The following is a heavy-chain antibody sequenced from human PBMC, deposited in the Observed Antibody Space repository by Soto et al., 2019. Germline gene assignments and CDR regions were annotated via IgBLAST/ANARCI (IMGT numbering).Heavy chain of an antibody. J-gene: IGHJ4*02. V-gene: IGHV4-59*01. CDR2: IYYSGST. D-gene: IGHD4-17*01. CDR1: GGSISSYY. Sequence: SETLSLTCTVSGGSISSYYWSWIRQPPGKGLEWIGYIYYSGSTNYNPSLKSRVTISVDTSKNQFSLKLSSVTAADTAVYYCARDHGDYDYWGQGTLVTVSS. CDR3: ARDHGDYDY.